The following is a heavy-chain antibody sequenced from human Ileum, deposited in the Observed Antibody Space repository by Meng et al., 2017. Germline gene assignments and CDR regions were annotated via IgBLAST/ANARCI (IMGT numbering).Heavy chain of an antibody. CDR1: GYTFTSYY. V-gene: IGHV1-46*01. Sequence: ASVKVSCKASGYTFTSYYMHWVRQAPGQGLEWMGIINPSGGSTSYAQKFQGRVTMTRDTSTSTVYMELSSLRSEDTAVYYCATPFTYYYAISGHYAFDIWGQGTTVT. J-gene: IGHJ3*02. D-gene: IGHD3-22*01. CDR3: ATPFTYYYAISGHYAFDI. CDR2: INPSGGST.